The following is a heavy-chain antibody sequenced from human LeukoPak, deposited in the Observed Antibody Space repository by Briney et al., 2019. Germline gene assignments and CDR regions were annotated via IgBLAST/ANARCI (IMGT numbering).Heavy chain of an antibody. J-gene: IGHJ4*02. V-gene: IGHV3-30*04. D-gene: IGHD6-19*01. CDR2: ISYDGSNK. Sequence: GGSLRPSCAASGFTFSSYAMHWVRQAPGKGLEWVAVISYDGSNKYYADSVKGRFTISRDNSKNTLYLQMNSLRAEDTAVYYCARAGGSGWYSDYWGQGTLVTVSS. CDR1: GFTFSSYA. CDR3: ARAGGSGWYSDY.